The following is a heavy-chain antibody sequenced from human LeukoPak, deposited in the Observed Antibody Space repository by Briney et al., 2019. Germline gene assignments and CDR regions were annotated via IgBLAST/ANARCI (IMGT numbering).Heavy chain of an antibody. D-gene: IGHD5-18*01. CDR2: IYYSGST. CDR1: GGSISSYY. Sequence: SETLSLTCTVSGGSISSYYWSWIRQPPGKGLERTGYIYYSGSTNYNPSLKSRVTISVDTSKNQFSLKLSSVTAADTAVYYCARRGYSYGLYYYYYYMDVWGKGTTVTVSS. V-gene: IGHV4-59*01. J-gene: IGHJ6*03. CDR3: ARRGYSYGLYYYYYYMDV.